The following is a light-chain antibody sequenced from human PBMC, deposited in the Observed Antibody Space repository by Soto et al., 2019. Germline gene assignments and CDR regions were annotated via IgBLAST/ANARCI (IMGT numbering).Light chain of an antibody. CDR2: WAS. Sequence: DILMIHSPDSLSVSLGERATINCKSSQSVLYSSNNKNYLAWYQQKPGQPPKLLIYWASTRESGVPDRFSGSGSGTDFTLTISSLQAEDVAVYYCQQYYSTPRTFGQGTKVDI. CDR3: QQYYSTPRT. J-gene: IGKJ1*01. CDR1: QSVLYSSNNKNY. V-gene: IGKV4-1*01.